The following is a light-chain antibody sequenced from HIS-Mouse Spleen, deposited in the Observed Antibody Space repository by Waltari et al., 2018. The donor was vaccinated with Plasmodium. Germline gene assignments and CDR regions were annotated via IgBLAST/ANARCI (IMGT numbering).Light chain of an antibody. Sequence: QSALTQPASVSGSPGQSITISCTGTSSDVGSYNLVSWYQQHPGKAPKPMIYEGSKRPSWVSNRVTGSKFGNTASLTISGLQAEDEADYYCCSYAGSSTFVVFGGGTKLTVL. J-gene: IGLJ2*01. CDR1: SSDVGSYNL. V-gene: IGLV2-23*03. CDR3: CSYAGSSTFVV. CDR2: EGS.